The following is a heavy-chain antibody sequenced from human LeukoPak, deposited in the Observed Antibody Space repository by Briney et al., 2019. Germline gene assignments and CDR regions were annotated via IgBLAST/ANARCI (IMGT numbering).Heavy chain of an antibody. CDR2: IYYSGST. V-gene: IGHV4-59*08. D-gene: IGHD1-26*01. CDR3: ARHGGSYYYYGMDV. Sequence: SETLSLTCTVSGGSISSYYWSWIRQPPGKGLEWIGYIYYSGSTNYNPSLKSRVTISVDTSKNRFSLKLSSVTAADTAVYYCARHGGSYYYYGMDVWGQGTTVTVSS. J-gene: IGHJ6*02. CDR1: GGSISSYY.